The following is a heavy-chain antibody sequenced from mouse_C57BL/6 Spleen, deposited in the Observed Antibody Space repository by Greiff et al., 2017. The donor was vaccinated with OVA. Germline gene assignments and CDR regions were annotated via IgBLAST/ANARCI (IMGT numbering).Heavy chain of an antibody. CDR2: IYPGSGST. J-gene: IGHJ1*03. CDR3: ARPHYYGSSYWYCDV. CDR1: GYTFTSYW. D-gene: IGHD1-1*01. Sequence: QVQLQQPGAELVKPGASVKMSCKASGYTFTSYWITWVKQRPGQGLEWIGDIYPGSGSTNYNEKFKSKATLTVDTSSSTAYMQLSSLTSEDSAVYDCARPHYYGSSYWYCDVWGTGTTVTVSS. V-gene: IGHV1-55*01.